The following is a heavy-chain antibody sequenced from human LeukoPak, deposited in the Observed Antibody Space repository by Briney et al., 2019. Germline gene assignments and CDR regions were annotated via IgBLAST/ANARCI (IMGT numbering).Heavy chain of an antibody. CDR3: AKEMGQQLVLPDAFDI. CDR1: GFTFDDYA. V-gene: IGHV3-9*01. CDR2: ISWNSGSI. Sequence: PGRSLRLSCAASGFTFDDYAMHWVRQAPGKGLEWVSGISWNSGSIGYADSVKGRFTISRDNAKNSLYLQMNSLRADDTAVYYCAKEMGQQLVLPDAFDIWGQGTMVTVSS. D-gene: IGHD6-6*01. J-gene: IGHJ3*02.